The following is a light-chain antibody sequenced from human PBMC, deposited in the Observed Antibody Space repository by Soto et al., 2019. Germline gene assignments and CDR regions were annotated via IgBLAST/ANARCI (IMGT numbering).Light chain of an antibody. CDR2: GAS. Sequence: EIVLTQSPGTLSLSPGERATLSCRASQSVSSSYLAWYQQKPGQAPRLLIYGASSRATGIPDRFSGSGSGTDFTLTISRLEPEDFVVYYCQQYGSFLFTFGPGTKVDIK. V-gene: IGKV3-20*01. J-gene: IGKJ3*01. CDR3: QQYGSFLFT. CDR1: QSVSSSY.